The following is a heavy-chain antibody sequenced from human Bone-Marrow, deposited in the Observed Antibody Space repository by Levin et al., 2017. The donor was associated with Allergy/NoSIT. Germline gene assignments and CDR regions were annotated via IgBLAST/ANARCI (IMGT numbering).Heavy chain of an antibody. CDR3: ARAEQCQWCMLYWADGYGSFDY. V-gene: IGHV3-30-3*01. CDR1: GFTFSSYA. D-gene: IGHD2-8*01. J-gene: IGHJ4*02. CDR2: ISYDGSNK. Sequence: GGSLRLSCAASGFTFSSYAMHWVRQAPGKGLEWVAVISYDGSNKYYADSVKGRFTISRDNSKNTLYLQMNSLRAEDTAVYYCARAEQCQWCMLYWADGYGSFDYWGQGTLVTVSS.